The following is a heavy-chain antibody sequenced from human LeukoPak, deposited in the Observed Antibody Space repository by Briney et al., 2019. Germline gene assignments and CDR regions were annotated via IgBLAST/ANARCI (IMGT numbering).Heavy chain of an antibody. CDR2: ITSSGRHM. Sequence: GGSLRLSCAASGFTFRSYSMNWVRQAPGKRLGWLSSITSSGRHMYYADSVKGRFTISRDNAKSSLYLQMNSLSAEDTAVYHCASFMTTVTIPDYWGQGTLVTVSS. J-gene: IGHJ4*02. D-gene: IGHD4-17*01. V-gene: IGHV3-21*01. CDR1: GFTFRSYS. CDR3: ASFMTTVTIPDY.